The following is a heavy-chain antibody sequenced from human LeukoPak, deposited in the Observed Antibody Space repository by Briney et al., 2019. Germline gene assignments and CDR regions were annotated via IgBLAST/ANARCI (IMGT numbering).Heavy chain of an antibody. J-gene: IGHJ4*02. D-gene: IGHD3-10*01. Sequence: GGSLRLSCAASGFTFSSYAMTWVRQAPGKGLEWVANIKEDGSEIFYVDSVKGRFTISRDNARNSLYLQMNSLRAEDTAVYYCTRTPDGVDYWGQGTLVTVSS. CDR1: GFTFSSYA. CDR3: TRTPDGVDY. V-gene: IGHV3-7*01. CDR2: IKEDGSEI.